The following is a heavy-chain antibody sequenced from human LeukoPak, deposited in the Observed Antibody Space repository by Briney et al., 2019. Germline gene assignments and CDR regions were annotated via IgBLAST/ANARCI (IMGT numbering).Heavy chain of an antibody. Sequence: GGSLRLSCAASGFIFSSYAMSWVRQAPGKGLEWVAAISGSGGSTYYADSVKGRFTISRDNSKNTLYLQMNSLRAEDTAVYYCAKDLRDGYNYWNYFDYWGQGTLVTVSS. V-gene: IGHV3-23*01. CDR2: ISGSGGST. CDR1: GFIFSSYA. D-gene: IGHD5-24*01. J-gene: IGHJ4*02. CDR3: AKDLRDGYNYWNYFDY.